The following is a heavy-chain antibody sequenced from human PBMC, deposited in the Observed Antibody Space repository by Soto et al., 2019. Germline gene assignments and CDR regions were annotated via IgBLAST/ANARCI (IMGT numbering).Heavy chain of an antibody. D-gene: IGHD2-8*02. V-gene: IGHV4-31*03. Sequence: TMSLTCTVSGGSISSGAYYWSWIRQHPGKGLEWIGYIYYSGSTYYNPSLKSRVTISVDTSKNQFSLKLTSVTAADTAVYYCARDKITGLFDYWGQGTLVTVSS. CDR1: GGSISSGAYY. CDR3: ARDKITGLFDY. CDR2: IYYSGST. J-gene: IGHJ4*02.